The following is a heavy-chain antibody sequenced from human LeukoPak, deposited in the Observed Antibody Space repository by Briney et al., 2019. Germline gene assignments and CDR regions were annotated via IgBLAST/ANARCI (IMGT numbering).Heavy chain of an antibody. CDR1: GYTFTSYD. J-gene: IGHJ4*02. CDR2: INPNSGGT. Sequence: GASVKVSCKASGYTFTSYDINWVRQATGQGLEWMGWINPNSGGTNYAQKFQGRVTMTRDTSISTAYMELSRLRSDDTAVYYCARDLTTSYIVVVPAAIDYWGQGTLVTVSS. CDR3: ARDLTTSYIVVVPAAIDY. D-gene: IGHD2-2*01. V-gene: IGHV1-2*02.